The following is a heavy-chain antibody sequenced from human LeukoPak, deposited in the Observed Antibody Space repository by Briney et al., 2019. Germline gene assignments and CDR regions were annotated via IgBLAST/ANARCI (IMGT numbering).Heavy chain of an antibody. CDR3: ARDPIFGAFHYYYYMDV. D-gene: IGHD3-3*01. J-gene: IGHJ6*03. CDR2: IYYSGST. Sequence: PSETLSLTCTVSGGSISSYYWSWIRQPPGKGLEWIGYIYYSGSTNYNPSLKSRVTISVDTSKNQFSLKLSSVTAADTAVYYCARDPIFGAFHYYYYMDVWGKGTTVTVSS. V-gene: IGHV4-59*01. CDR1: GGSISSYY.